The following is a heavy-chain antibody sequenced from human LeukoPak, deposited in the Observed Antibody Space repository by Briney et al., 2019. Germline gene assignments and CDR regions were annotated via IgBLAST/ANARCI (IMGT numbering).Heavy chain of an antibody. J-gene: IGHJ6*02. CDR1: AGSISDFH. Sequence: PSETLSLTCSVSAGSISDFHWGWLRQTPGKGLKWIGHVHSSGSTNYNSSLKSRLTMSVDTSKNQFFLKLNSVTAADTAVYYCARDLTTVTKGLDVWGQGTTIIVSS. CDR2: VHSSGST. V-gene: IGHV4-59*01. D-gene: IGHD4-17*01. CDR3: ARDLTTVTKGLDV.